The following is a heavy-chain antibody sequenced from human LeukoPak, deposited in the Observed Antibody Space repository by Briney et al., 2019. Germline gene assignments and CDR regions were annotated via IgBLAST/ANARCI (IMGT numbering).Heavy chain of an antibody. J-gene: IGHJ4*01. V-gene: IGHV3-30*18. Sequence: GGSLRLSCAASGFTFSSFGMHWVRQAPGKGLECVAVISYDGSNKYYADSVKGRFTISRDNSKNTLYLQMNSLRAEDTAVYYCAKGEGKVLTMGYLGQGTLVPGPS. CDR1: GFTFSSFG. D-gene: IGHD4/OR15-4a*01. CDR2: ISYDGSNK. CDR3: AKGEGKVLTMGY.